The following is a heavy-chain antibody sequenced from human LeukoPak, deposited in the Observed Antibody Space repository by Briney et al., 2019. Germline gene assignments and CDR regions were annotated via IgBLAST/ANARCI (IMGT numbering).Heavy chain of an antibody. J-gene: IGHJ4*02. CDR1: GGSISSSSYY. D-gene: IGHD1-1*01. Sequence: PSETLSLTCTVSGGSISSSSYYWGWIRQPPGKGLEWIGSIYYSGSTYYNPSLKSRVTISVDTSKNQFSLKLSSVTAADTAVYYCAISDINWNHVRPFDYWGQGTLVTVSS. V-gene: IGHV4-39*01. CDR2: IYYSGST. CDR3: AISDINWNHVRPFDY.